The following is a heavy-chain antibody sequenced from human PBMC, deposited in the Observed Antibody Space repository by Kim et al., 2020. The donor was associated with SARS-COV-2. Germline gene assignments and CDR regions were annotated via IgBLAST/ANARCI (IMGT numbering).Heavy chain of an antibody. Sequence: SETLSLTCTVSGGSISSSSYYWGWIRQPPGKGLEWIGSIYYSGSTYYNPSLKSRVTISVDTSKNQFSLKLSSVTAADTAVYYCASGGLAVAGTKFDYWGQGTLVTVSS. V-gene: IGHV4-39*01. J-gene: IGHJ4*02. CDR3: ASGGLAVAGTKFDY. CDR1: GGSISSSSYY. D-gene: IGHD6-19*01. CDR2: IYYSGST.